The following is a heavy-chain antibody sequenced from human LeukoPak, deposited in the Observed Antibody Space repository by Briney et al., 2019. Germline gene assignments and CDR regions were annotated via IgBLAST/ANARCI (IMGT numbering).Heavy chain of an antibody. V-gene: IGHV4-61*02. Sequence: SETLSLTCTVSGGSISSGSYYWSWIRQPAGKGLEWIGRIYTSGSTNYNPSLKSRVTISVDTSKNQFSLKLSSVTAADTAVYYCARQSAITIYGYWGQGTLVTVSP. CDR1: GGSISSGSYY. D-gene: IGHD3-3*01. CDR3: ARQSAITIYGY. CDR2: IYTSGST. J-gene: IGHJ4*02.